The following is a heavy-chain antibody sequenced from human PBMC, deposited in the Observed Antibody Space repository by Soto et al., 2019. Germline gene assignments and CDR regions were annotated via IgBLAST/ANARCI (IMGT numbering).Heavy chain of an antibody. J-gene: IGHJ3*02. CDR2: MNPNSGNT. CDR3: ATAMVGVPTAAFDI. Sequence: ASVKVSCKASGYTFTSYDINWVRQATGQGLEWMGWMNPNSGNTGYAQKFQGRVTMTRNTSISTAYMELSSLRSEDTAVYYCATAMVGVPTAAFDIWGRGQWSPSPQ. V-gene: IGHV1-8*01. D-gene: IGHD1-26*01. CDR1: GYTFTSYD.